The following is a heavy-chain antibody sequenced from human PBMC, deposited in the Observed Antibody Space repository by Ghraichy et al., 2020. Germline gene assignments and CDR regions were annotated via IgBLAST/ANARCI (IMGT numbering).Heavy chain of an antibody. CDR2: ISSSSSTI. Sequence: GGSLRLSCAASGFTFSSYSMNWVRQAPGKGLEWVSYISSSSSTIYYADSVKGRFTISRDNAKNSLYLQMNSLRDEDTAVYYCARILVGYCSSTSCFRYDYYYGMDVWGQGTTVTVSS. D-gene: IGHD2-2*01. CDR1: GFTFSSYS. CDR3: ARILVGYCSSTSCFRYDYYYGMDV. V-gene: IGHV3-48*02. J-gene: IGHJ6*02.